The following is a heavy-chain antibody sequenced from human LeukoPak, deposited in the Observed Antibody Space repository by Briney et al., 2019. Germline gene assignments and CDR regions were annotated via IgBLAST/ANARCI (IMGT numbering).Heavy chain of an antibody. CDR1: GFTFSSYS. V-gene: IGHV3-21*01. D-gene: IGHD3-22*01. CDR3: AGLTYYYDSSGYGQPNDAFDI. CDR2: ISSSSSYI. Sequence: GGSLRLSCAASGFTFSSYSMNWVRQAPGKGLEWVSSISSSSSYIYYADSVKGRFTISRDNAKNSLYLQMNSLRAEDTAVYYCAGLTYYYDSSGYGQPNDAFDIWGQGTMVTVSS. J-gene: IGHJ3*02.